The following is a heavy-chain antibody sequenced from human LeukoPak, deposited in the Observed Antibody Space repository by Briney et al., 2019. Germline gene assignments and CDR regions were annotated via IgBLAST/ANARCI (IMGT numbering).Heavy chain of an antibody. J-gene: IGHJ2*01. CDR2: IKTRSNNYAT. V-gene: IGHV3-73*01. Sequence: GGSLKLSCATPGFTFSGSTIQWVRQASGKGLEWLGQIKTRSNNYATVYPASLQGRFTISRDSSKNTLFLHMNTLRAEDTAIYYCAKDRTVGASYWYFDLWGRGTLVTVSS. CDR3: AKDRTVGASYWYFDL. CDR1: GFTFSGST. D-gene: IGHD1-26*01.